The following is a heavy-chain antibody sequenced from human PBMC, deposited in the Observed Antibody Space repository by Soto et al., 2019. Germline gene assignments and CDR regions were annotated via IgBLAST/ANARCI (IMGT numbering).Heavy chain of an antibody. CDR1: GFTFRIYA. CDR2: ISDSADSA. CDR3: ASPYGGKIGYACEL. J-gene: IGHJ6*02. V-gene: IGHV3-23*01. Sequence: EVQLLDSGGGLVQPGGSLRLSCAASGFTFRIYAMSWVSHVPGKGLDWVSIISDSADSASYADSVKGRFTISRDNSKNTLYLQLNSLRAEDTAGYDCASPYGGKIGYACELWGQGTTGNVSS. D-gene: IGHD2-15*01.